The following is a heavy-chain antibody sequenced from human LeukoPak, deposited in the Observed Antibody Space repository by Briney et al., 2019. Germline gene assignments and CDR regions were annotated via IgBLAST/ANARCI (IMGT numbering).Heavy chain of an antibody. V-gene: IGHV4-59*01. D-gene: IGHD4-17*01. CDR2: IYFSGTT. CDR1: GGSISNYY. J-gene: IGHJ6*02. Sequence: PSETLSLTCTVSGGSISNYYWSWLRQPPGKGLEWIGYIYFSGTTNINPSLKSRVTISVDMSENQFSLKLSSVTAADTAVYYCAREDPQTTVPEGLDVWGQGTTVTVSS. CDR3: AREDPQTTVPEGLDV.